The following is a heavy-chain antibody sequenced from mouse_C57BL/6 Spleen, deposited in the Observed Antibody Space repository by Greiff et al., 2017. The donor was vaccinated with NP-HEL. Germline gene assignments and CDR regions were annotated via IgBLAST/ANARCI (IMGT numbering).Heavy chain of an antibody. D-gene: IGHD1-1*01. Sequence: QVQLQQPGAELVKPGASVKLSCKASGYTFTSYWMPWVKQRPGQGLEWIGMIHPNSGSTNYNEKFKSKATLTVDKSSSTDYMQLSSLTSEDSAVYCCARDYGSSHYFDYWGQGTTLTVSS. CDR1: GYTFTSYW. J-gene: IGHJ2*01. V-gene: IGHV1-64*01. CDR3: ARDYGSSHYFDY. CDR2: IHPNSGST.